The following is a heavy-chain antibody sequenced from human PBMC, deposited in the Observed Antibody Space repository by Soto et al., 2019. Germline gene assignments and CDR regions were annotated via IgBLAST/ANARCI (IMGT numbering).Heavy chain of an antibody. CDR2: IYYSGST. D-gene: IGHD2-2*03. Sequence: SETLSLTCTVSGGSISSGGYYWSWIRQHPGKGLEWIGYIYYSGSTYYNPSLKSRVTISVDTSKSQFSLKLSSVTAADTAVYYCARGRRESGYCSSTSCSKRGFDYWGQGTLVTVSS. CDR1: GGSISSGGYY. V-gene: IGHV4-31*03. CDR3: ARGRRESGYCSSTSCSKRGFDY. J-gene: IGHJ4*02.